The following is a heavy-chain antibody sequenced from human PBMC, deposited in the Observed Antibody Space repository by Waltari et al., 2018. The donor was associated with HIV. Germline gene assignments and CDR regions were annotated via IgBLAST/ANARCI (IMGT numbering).Heavy chain of an antibody. Sequence: LQLWESGPGLVKPSETLSLTCTVSGVSIRSGNYYWAWIRQPPGKGLEWIGSINYSGSTYDKTSLKSRVTTSLVTSMNQFSLELSSMTAADTAVYYCARAGIATAILFDYWGQGSLVTVSS. CDR2: INYSGST. J-gene: IGHJ4*02. D-gene: IGHD2-21*02. CDR3: ARAGIATAILFDY. V-gene: IGHV4-39*07. CDR1: GVSIRSGNYY.